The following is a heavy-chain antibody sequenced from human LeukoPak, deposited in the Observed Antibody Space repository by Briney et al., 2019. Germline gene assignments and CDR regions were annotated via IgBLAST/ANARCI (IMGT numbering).Heavy chain of an antibody. V-gene: IGHV3-21*01. D-gene: IGHD6-13*01. Sequence: PGGSLRLSCSASGFTFSSYSMNWVRQAPGKGLEWVSSISSSSSHIYYADSVKGRFTISRDNAKNSLYLQMNSLRAEDTAVYYCARVRGYSYESVMGIAAAGPLDYWGQGTLVTVSS. CDR3: ARVRGYSYESVMGIAAAGPLDY. CDR1: GFTFSSYS. CDR2: ISSSSSHI. J-gene: IGHJ4*02.